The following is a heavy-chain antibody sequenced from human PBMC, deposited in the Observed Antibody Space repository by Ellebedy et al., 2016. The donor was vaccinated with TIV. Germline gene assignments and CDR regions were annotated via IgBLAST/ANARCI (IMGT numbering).Heavy chain of an antibody. Sequence: ESLKISCAASGFTFNNAWLTWVRQAPGKGLEWFGEIDHRGTTTYNPSLESRVIISVDTSKNQFSLKVRSVTAADTGIYYCARSGTYARSSLFDYWGQGNLVTVSS. CDR2: IDHRGTT. J-gene: IGHJ4*02. CDR1: GFTFNNAW. CDR3: ARSGTYARSSLFDY. V-gene: IGHV4-34*01. D-gene: IGHD1-26*01.